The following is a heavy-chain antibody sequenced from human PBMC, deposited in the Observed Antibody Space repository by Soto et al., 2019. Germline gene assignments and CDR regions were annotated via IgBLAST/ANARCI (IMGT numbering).Heavy chain of an antibody. CDR3: ARRTSGWYLDY. J-gene: IGHJ4*02. CDR2: ISGSGGST. CDR1: GFTFSSYA. D-gene: IGHD6-19*01. V-gene: IGHV3-23*01. Sequence: EVQLLESGGGLVQPGGSLRLSCAASGFTFSSYAMSWVRQAPGKGLEWVSVISGSGGSTYYADSVKGRFTISRDNSTNTLYLQMNSLIAEDTAVYYCARRTSGWYLDYWGQGTLVTVSS.